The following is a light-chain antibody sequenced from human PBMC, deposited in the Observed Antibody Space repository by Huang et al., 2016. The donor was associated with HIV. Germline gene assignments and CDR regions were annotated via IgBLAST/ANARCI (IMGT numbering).Light chain of an antibody. CDR2: GSS. J-gene: IGKJ4*01. CDR1: RTVSTN. CDR3: HQYNNWLLS. V-gene: IGKV3-15*01. Sequence: IVMTQSPATLSVSPGERVTLSCSANRTVSTNLAWYQQRPGQAPRLLIYGSSTRAPGVPARFSGSDSGTDFSLTISSLQSEDFARYYCHQYNNWLLSFGGGTRVDI.